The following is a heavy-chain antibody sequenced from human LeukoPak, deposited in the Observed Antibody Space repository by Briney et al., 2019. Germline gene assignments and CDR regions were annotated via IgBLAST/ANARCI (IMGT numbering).Heavy chain of an antibody. J-gene: IGHJ3*02. CDR2: IYPGDSDT. Sequence: GESLKISCKGSGYSFTSYWIGWVRRLPGKGLEWMGIIYPGDSDTRYSPSFQGQVTISADKSISTAYLQWSSLKASDTAMYYCARGEQQLPYAFDIWGQGTMVTVSS. CDR1: GYSFTSYW. D-gene: IGHD6-13*01. V-gene: IGHV5-51*01. CDR3: ARGEQQLPYAFDI.